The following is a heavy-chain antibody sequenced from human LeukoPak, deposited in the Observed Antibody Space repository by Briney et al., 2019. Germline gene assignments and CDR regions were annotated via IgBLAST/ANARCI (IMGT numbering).Heavy chain of an antibody. V-gene: IGHV3-7*04. Sequence: PGGSLRLSCAASAFTFSSYWMSWVRQAPGKGLEWVANIKQDGSEKYYVDSVKGRFTISRDNAKNSLYLQMNSPRADDTAVYYCARGSGIYKLNQDFDYWGQGTLVTVSS. CDR2: IKQDGSEK. J-gene: IGHJ4*02. CDR1: AFTFSSYW. CDR3: ARGSGIYKLNQDFDY. D-gene: IGHD1-26*01.